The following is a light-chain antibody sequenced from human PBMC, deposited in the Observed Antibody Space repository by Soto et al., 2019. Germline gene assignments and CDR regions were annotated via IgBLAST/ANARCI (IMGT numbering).Light chain of an antibody. CDR3: SSYTGSSTPLYV. V-gene: IGLV2-14*01. CDR1: ISDVGGYNY. CDR2: DVS. Sequence: QSALTQPASVSGSPGQSITISCTGTISDVGGYNYVSWYQQHPGKAPKLMIYDVSNRPSGVSSRFSGSKSGNTASLTISGLQAEDEADYYCSSYTGSSTPLYVFGTGTKATVL. J-gene: IGLJ1*01.